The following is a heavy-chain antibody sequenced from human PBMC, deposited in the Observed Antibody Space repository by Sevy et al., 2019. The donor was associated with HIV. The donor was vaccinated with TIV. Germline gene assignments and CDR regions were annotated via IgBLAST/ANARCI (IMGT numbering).Heavy chain of an antibody. CDR3: ARIEYSSSPFDY. V-gene: IGHV4-34*01. D-gene: IGHD6-6*01. CDR2: INHSGST. CDR1: SGSFSGYY. J-gene: IGHJ4*02. Sequence: SETLSLTCAVYSGSFSGYYWSWIRQPPGKGLEWIGEINHSGSTNYNPSLKSRVTISVDTSKNQFSLKLSSVTAADTAVYYCARIEYSSSPFDYWGQGTLVTVSS.